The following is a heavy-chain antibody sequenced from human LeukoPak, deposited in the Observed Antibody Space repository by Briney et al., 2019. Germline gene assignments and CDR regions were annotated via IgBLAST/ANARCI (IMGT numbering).Heavy chain of an antibody. D-gene: IGHD3-22*01. CDR2: IYYTGST. CDR1: GGSISSYY. CDR3: ARECYYDTSGYRYYFDY. J-gene: IGHJ4*02. Sequence: SETLSLTCTVSGGSISSYYWSWVRQPPGKGLEWIGYIYYTGSTNYNPSLKSRVTISVDTSKNQFSLKLSSVTAADTAVYYCARECYYDTSGYRYYFDYWGQGTLVTVSS. V-gene: IGHV4-59*01.